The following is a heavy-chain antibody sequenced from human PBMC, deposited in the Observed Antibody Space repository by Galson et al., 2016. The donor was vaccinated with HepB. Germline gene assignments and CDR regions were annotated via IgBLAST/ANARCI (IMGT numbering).Heavy chain of an antibody. Sequence: PALVTPTQTLTLTCTFSGFSLNTSGVGVGWIRQPPGEALEWLALVYWDDDKRYTPSLKTRLTITKDTSKNQVVLTMANMDPVDTATYYCAHTDLSMWFDPWGQGTLVTVSS. V-gene: IGHV2-5*02. CDR2: VYWDDDK. D-gene: IGHD3-3*01. J-gene: IGHJ5*02. CDR1: GFSLNTSGVG. CDR3: AHTDLSMWFDP.